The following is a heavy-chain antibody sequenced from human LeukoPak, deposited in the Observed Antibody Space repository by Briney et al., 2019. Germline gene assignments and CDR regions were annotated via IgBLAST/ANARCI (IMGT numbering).Heavy chain of an antibody. V-gene: IGHV5-51*01. CDR2: IYPGDSDT. D-gene: IGHD2-2*01. CDR1: GYTFTSYW. Sequence: GESLKISCKSSGYTFTSYWIGWVRQMPGKGLEWMGIIYPGDSDTRYSPSFQGQVTISADKSISTAYLQWSSLKASDTAMYYCARQSSPPYCSSTSCYFDYWGQGTLVTVSS. J-gene: IGHJ4*02. CDR3: ARQSSPPYCSSTSCYFDY.